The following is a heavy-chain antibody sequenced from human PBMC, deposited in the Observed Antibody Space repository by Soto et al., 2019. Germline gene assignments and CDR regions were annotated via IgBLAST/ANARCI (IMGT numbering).Heavy chain of an antibody. Sequence: GGSLRLSCVASGFTFSNACMTWVRQAPGKGLEWVGHIKTKTDGGTTDYAAPVKGRFTISRDDSKNTLYLQMNSLKTEDTAMYYCTTGTWIQLWLADYWGQGT. CDR1: GFTFSNAC. V-gene: IGHV3-15*01. CDR2: IKTKTDGGTT. J-gene: IGHJ4*02. CDR3: TTGTWIQLWLADY. D-gene: IGHD5-18*01.